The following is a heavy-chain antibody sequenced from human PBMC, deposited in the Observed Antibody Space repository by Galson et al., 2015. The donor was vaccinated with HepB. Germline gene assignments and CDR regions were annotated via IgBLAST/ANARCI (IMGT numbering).Heavy chain of an antibody. CDR1: GGTFSSYA. V-gene: IGHV1-69*13. J-gene: IGHJ5*02. Sequence: SVKVSCKASGGTFSSYAISWVRQAPGQGLEWMGGIIPIFGTANYAQKFQGRVTITADESTSTAYMELSSLRSEDTAVYYCARDRGYGDYFSPLRKPGTLFDPWRQGTLVTVSS. CDR2: IIPIFGTA. D-gene: IGHD4-17*01. CDR3: ARDRGYGDYFSPLRKPGTLFDP.